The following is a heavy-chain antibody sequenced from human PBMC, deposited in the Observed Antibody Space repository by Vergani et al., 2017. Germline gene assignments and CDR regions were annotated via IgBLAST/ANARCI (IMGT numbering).Heavy chain of an antibody. CDR1: GGTFSSYA. V-gene: IGHV1-69*01. J-gene: IGHJ6*02. CDR2: IIPIFGTA. Sequence: QVQLVQSGAEVKKPGSSVKVSCKASGGTFSSYAISWVRQAPGQGLEWMGGIIPIFGTANYAQKVQGRVTITADESTSTAYMELSSLRSEDTAVYYCARGGDYYGSGMYYGMDVWGQGTTVTVSS. CDR3: ARGGDYYGSGMYYGMDV. D-gene: IGHD3-10*01.